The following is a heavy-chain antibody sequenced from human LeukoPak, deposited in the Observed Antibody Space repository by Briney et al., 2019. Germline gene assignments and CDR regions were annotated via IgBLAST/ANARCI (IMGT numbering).Heavy chain of an antibody. J-gene: IGHJ5*02. CDR2: INHSGST. CDR1: GYSISRGNH. V-gene: IGHV4-38-2*01. D-gene: IGHD3-3*01. Sequence: NPSKTLSLTCAVSGYSISRGNHWGWIRQPPGKGLEWIGEINHSGSTNYNPSLKSRVTISVDTSKNQFSLKLSSVTAADTAVYYCARGPYYDFWSGYYGESNWFDPWGQGTLVTVSS. CDR3: ARGPYYDFWSGYYGESNWFDP.